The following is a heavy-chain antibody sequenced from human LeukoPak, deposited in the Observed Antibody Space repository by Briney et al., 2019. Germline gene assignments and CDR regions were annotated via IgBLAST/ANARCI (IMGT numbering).Heavy chain of an antibody. CDR3: ARQTGSGLFTLP. J-gene: IGHJ4*02. D-gene: IGHD3/OR15-3a*01. V-gene: IGHV4-39*01. CDR2: MYYTGNT. CDR1: GGSISNSY. Sequence: PSETLSLTCTVSGGSISNSYWGWIRQPPGKGLEWIGSMYYTGNTYYNASLKSRVTISIDTSKNQISLRLTSVTATDTAMYYCARQTGSGLFTLPGGQGTLVTVSS.